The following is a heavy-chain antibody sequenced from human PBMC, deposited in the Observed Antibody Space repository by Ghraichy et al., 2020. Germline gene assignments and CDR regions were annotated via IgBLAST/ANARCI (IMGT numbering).Heavy chain of an antibody. J-gene: IGHJ3*02. CDR2: IYWDDDK. Sequence: SGPTLVKPTQTLTLTCTFSGFSLSTSGVGVGWIRQPPGKALEWLALIYWDDDKRYSPSLKSRLTITKDTSKNQVVLTMTNMDPVDTATYYCAHSGGYSYLRKGRRDAFDIWGQGTMVTVSS. CDR3: AHSGGYSYLRKGRRDAFDI. CDR1: GFSLSTSGVG. D-gene: IGHD5-18*01. V-gene: IGHV2-5*02.